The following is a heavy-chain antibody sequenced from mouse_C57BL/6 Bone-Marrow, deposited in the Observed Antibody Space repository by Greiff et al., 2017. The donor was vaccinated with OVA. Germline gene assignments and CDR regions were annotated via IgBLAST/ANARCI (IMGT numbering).Heavy chain of an antibody. CDR1: GFSFNTYA. J-gene: IGHJ3*01. V-gene: IGHV10-1*01. CDR3: VRHGWLLRKVAY. Sequence: EVQRVESGGGLVQPKGSLKLSCAASGFSFNTYAMNWVRQAPGKGLEWVARIRSKSNNYATYYADSVKDRFTISRDDSESMLYLQMNNLKTEDTAMYYCVRHGWLLRKVAYWGQGTLVTVSA. CDR2: IRSKSNNYAT. D-gene: IGHD2-3*01.